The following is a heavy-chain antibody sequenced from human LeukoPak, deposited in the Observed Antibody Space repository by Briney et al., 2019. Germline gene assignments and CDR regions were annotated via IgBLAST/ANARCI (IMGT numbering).Heavy chain of an antibody. D-gene: IGHD3-22*01. Sequence: PSETLSLTCTVSGGSISSYYWSWIRQPPGKGLEWIGYIYYSGSTNYNPSLKSRVTISVDTSKNQFSLKLSSVTAADTAVYYCARNRGAYYYDSSGYDDWGQGTLVTVSS. V-gene: IGHV4-59*01. CDR1: GGSISSYY. CDR2: IYYSGST. CDR3: ARNRGAYYYDSSGYDD. J-gene: IGHJ4*02.